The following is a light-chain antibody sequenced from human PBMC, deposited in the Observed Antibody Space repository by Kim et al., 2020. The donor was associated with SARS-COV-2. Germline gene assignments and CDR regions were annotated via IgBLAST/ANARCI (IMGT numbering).Light chain of an antibody. CDR1: QSVGSY. Sequence: LAPGERAALSCRASQSVGSYLAWYQQRPGQTPRLLIYDASKRATGIPARFSGGGFGTDFTLTISSLEPEDFALYYCHQRNNWRNTFGQGTKVDIK. V-gene: IGKV3-11*01. CDR2: DAS. J-gene: IGKJ2*01. CDR3: HQRNNWRNT.